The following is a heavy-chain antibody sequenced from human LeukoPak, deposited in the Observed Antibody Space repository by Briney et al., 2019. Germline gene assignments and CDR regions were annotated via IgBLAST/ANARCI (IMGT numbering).Heavy chain of an antibody. CDR1: GYTFTSYG. Sequence: ASVKVSCKASGYTFTSYGISWVRQAPGQGLEWMGGISAYNGNTNYAQKVQGRVTMTTDTSTSTAYMELRSLRSDDTAVYYCARDGYYYDSSGYPVDYWGQGTLVTVSS. J-gene: IGHJ4*02. CDR2: ISAYNGNT. D-gene: IGHD3-22*01. CDR3: ARDGYYYDSSGYPVDY. V-gene: IGHV1-18*01.